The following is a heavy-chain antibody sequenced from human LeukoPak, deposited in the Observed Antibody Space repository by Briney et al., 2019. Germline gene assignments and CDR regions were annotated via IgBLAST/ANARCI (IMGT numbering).Heavy chain of an antibody. J-gene: IGHJ4*02. D-gene: IGHD1-26*01. V-gene: IGHV3-30*18. CDR1: GFTFSSYG. Sequence: GGSLRLSCAASGFTFSSYGMHWVRQAPGKGLEWVAVISYDGSNKYYADSMKGRFTISRDNSKNTLYLQMNSLRAEDTAVYYCAKDSKGWELLRDTGFDYWGQGTLVTVSS. CDR3: AKDSKGWELLRDTGFDY. CDR2: ISYDGSNK.